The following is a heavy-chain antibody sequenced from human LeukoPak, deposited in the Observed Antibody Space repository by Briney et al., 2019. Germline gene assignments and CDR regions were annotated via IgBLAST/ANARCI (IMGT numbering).Heavy chain of an antibody. CDR2: IWYDGSNK. CDR3: ARDLVPTLYYYDSSGYYDY. D-gene: IGHD3-22*01. J-gene: IGHJ4*02. CDR1: GFTFSSYG. Sequence: PGGSLRLSCAASGFTFSSYGMHWVRHAPGEGLEWVAVIWYDGSNKYYADSVKGRFTITRDNSKNTLYLQMNSLRAEDTAVYYCARDLVPTLYYYDSSGYYDYWGQGTLVTVSS. V-gene: IGHV3-33*01.